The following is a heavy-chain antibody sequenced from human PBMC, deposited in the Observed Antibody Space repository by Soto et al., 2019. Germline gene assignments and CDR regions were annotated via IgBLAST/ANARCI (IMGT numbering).Heavy chain of an antibody. Sequence: QVQLVQSGAEVKKAGASVQVSCKASGYTFSECGISWVRQAPGHGLEWVGWSSNYNGNTNYAQKVQGRVTITTDKSTRTAYMELRSLRSHDTAVYYCARGPPGYSSSWYDYWGQGTLVTVSS. V-gene: IGHV1-18*01. D-gene: IGHD6-13*01. CDR2: SSNYNGNT. CDR1: GYTFSECG. J-gene: IGHJ4*02. CDR3: ARGPPGYSSSWYDY.